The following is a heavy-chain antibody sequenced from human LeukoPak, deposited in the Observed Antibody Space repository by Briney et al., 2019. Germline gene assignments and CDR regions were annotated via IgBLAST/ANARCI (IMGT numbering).Heavy chain of an antibody. CDR3: AKTRTAYYDILTGPEGGFDF. Sequence: PGGSLRLSCAASGFTFDDYAMHWVRQVPGKGLEWVPGINWNSGSIGYADSVKGRFTTSRDNAKNSLYLQMNSLRAEDTASYYCAKTRTAYYDILTGPEGGFDFWGQGTLVTVSS. V-gene: IGHV3-9*01. CDR1: GFTFDDYA. D-gene: IGHD3-9*01. J-gene: IGHJ4*02. CDR2: INWNSGSI.